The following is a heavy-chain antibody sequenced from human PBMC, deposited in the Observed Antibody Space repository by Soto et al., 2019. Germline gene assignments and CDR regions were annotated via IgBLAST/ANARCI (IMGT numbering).Heavy chain of an antibody. D-gene: IGHD4-17*01. Sequence: SETLSLTCTVSGGSISSYYWSWIRQPPGKGLEWIGYIYSSGSTNYNPSLKSRVTISVDRSKNQLSMKLSSVTAADTAVYYCARGTTTVTTFDYWGQGTLVTVS. CDR1: GGSISSYY. V-gene: IGHV4-59*12. CDR2: IYSSGST. CDR3: ARGTTTVTTFDY. J-gene: IGHJ4*02.